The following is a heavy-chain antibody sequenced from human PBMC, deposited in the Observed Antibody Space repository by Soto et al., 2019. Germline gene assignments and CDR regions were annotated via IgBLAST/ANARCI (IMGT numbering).Heavy chain of an antibody. CDR3: ARAKGGSSLAFDV. CDR1: GGSFSGYY. J-gene: IGHJ3*01. CDR2: IYTTGST. V-gene: IGHV4-4*07. D-gene: IGHD1-26*01. Sequence: KASETLSLTCTVSGGSFSGYYWSWIRQPAGKGLEWIGRIYTTGSTNYNPSLKSRVTMSVDTSKNQFSLKLRSLTAADTAVYYCARAKGGSSLAFDVWGQGTMVTVSS.